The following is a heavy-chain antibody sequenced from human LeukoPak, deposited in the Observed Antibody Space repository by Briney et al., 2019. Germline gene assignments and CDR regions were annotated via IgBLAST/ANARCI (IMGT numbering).Heavy chain of an antibody. D-gene: IGHD4-23*01. J-gene: IGHJ3*02. Sequence: SETLSLTCTVSGGSISSSSYYWSWIRQPPGKGLEWIGEINHSGSTNYNPSLKNRVTISVDTSKNQFSLKLSSVTAADTAVYYCARGRWRAFDIWGQGTMVTVSS. CDR1: GGSISSSSYY. V-gene: IGHV4-39*07. CDR2: INHSGST. CDR3: ARGRWRAFDI.